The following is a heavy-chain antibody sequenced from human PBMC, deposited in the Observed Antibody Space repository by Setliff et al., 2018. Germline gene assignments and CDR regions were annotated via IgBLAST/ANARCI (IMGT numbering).Heavy chain of an antibody. CDR1: GGSISNSGFF. J-gene: IGHJ5*02. CDR2: IYDSGSS. Sequence: KTSETLSLTCTVSGGSISNSGFFWGWLRQAPGKGLEWIGNIYDSGSSNYNASLKSRLIITRDTSKNQISLKLTSVTAADTAVYYCGRGFSRIEGRGNWFDPWGRGILVTVSS. CDR3: GRGFSRIEGRGNWFDP. D-gene: IGHD5-12*01. V-gene: IGHV4-39*01.